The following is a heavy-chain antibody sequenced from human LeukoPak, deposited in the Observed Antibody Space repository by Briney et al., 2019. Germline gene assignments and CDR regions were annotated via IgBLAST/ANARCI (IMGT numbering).Heavy chain of an antibody. V-gene: IGHV3-30*04. Sequence: GGSLRLSCSASGFTFNSYAMHWVRQAPGKGLEWVTVISYDGSNKYYADSVKGRFTISRDNSKYTLYLQMNSLRAEDTAVYYCAREPLYWGQGTLVTVSS. J-gene: IGHJ4*02. CDR2: ISYDGSNK. CDR1: GFTFNSYA. CDR3: AREPLY.